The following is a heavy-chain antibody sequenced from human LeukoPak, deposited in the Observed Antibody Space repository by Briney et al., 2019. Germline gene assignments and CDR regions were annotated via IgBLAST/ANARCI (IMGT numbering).Heavy chain of an antibody. Sequence: GGSLRLSCAASGFTVSSNYMSWVRQAPGKGLEWVSVIYSCGSTYYADSVKGRFTISRDNSKNTPYLQMNSLRAEDTAVYYCARDVYEPYYGVGGQGGYWGQGTLVTVSS. D-gene: IGHD4-17*01. V-gene: IGHV3-53*05. J-gene: IGHJ4*02. CDR1: GFTVSSNY. CDR3: ARDVYEPYYGVGGQGGY. CDR2: IYSCGST.